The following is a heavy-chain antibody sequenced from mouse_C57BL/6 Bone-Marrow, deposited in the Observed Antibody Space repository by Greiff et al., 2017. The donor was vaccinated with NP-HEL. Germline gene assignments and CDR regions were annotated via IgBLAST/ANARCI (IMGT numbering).Heavy chain of an antibody. CDR1: GYTFTSSW. Sequence: QVQLQQPGAELVMPGASVKLSCKASGYTFTSSWMHWVKQRPGQGLEWIGEIDPSDSYTNYNQKFKGKSTLTVDKSSSTAYMQLSSLTSEDSAVYYCARDSNPYYAMDYWGQGTSVTVSS. CDR2: IDPSDSYT. J-gene: IGHJ4*01. V-gene: IGHV1-69*01. CDR3: ARDSNPYYAMDY. D-gene: IGHD2-5*01.